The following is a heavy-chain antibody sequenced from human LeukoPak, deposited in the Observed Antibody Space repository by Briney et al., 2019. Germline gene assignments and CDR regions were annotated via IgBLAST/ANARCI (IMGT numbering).Heavy chain of an antibody. J-gene: IGHJ4*02. CDR1: GGSISSSSYY. D-gene: IGHD1-7*01. Sequence: SETLSLTCTVSGGSISSSSYYWGWIRQPPGKGLEWIGSIYYSGSTYYNPSLKSRATISVDTSKNQFSLKLSSVTAADTAVYYCARDGPRITGTGDYWGQGTLVTVSS. V-gene: IGHV4-39*07. CDR2: IYYSGST. CDR3: ARDGPRITGTGDY.